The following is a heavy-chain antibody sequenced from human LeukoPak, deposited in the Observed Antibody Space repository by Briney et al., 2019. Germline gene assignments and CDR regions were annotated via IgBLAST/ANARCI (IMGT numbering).Heavy chain of an antibody. J-gene: IGHJ4*02. CDR3: AKGDYYDNSGHAPFDY. V-gene: IGHV3-9*01. CDR2: ISWNSGSI. Sequence: PGGSLRLSCAASGFTFDDYAMHWVRQASGKGLEWVSGISWNSGSIGYADSVKGRFTISRDNAKNSLYLQMNSLRAEDTALYYCAKGDYYDNSGHAPFDYWGQGTLVTVSS. CDR1: GFTFDDYA. D-gene: IGHD3-22*01.